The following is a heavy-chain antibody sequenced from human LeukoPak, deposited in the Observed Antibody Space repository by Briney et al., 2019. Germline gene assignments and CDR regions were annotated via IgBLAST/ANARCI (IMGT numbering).Heavy chain of an antibody. Sequence: PGGSLRLSCAASGFTVRSYEMNWVRQAPGKGLEWVSYISSSGSTIYYADSVKGRFTISKDNAKNSLFLQMNSLRAEDTAVYYCARVLRYCSGGNCYSGGLGYMDVWGKGTTVTISS. J-gene: IGHJ6*03. V-gene: IGHV3-48*03. CDR1: GFTVRSYE. CDR3: ARVLRYCSGGNCYSGGLGYMDV. CDR2: ISSSGSTI. D-gene: IGHD2-15*01.